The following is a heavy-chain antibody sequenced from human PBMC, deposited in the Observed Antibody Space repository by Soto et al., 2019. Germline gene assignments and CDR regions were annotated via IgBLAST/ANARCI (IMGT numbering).Heavy chain of an antibody. CDR3: ARSHSRKPAARGWFDP. D-gene: IGHD2-2*01. CDR1: GYTFTNYG. CDR2: ISADNGNT. J-gene: IGHJ5*02. Sequence: QVQLVQSGAEVKKPGASVKVSCKASGYTFTNYGISWVRQAPGQGLEWMGWISADNGNTNYAQKFQGRVTITADESTSTAYMELSSLRSEDTAVYYCARSHSRKPAARGWFDPWGQGTLVTVSS. V-gene: IGHV1-18*01.